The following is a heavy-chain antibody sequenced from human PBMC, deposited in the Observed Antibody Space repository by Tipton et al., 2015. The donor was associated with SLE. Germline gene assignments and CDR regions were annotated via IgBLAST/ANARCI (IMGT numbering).Heavy chain of an antibody. CDR1: GGSFSGYY. J-gene: IGHJ3*02. CDR3: ARPRSGYSDDAFDI. D-gene: IGHD3-3*01. Sequence: LRLSCAVYGGSFSGYYWSWIRQPPGKGLEWIGKINHSGSTNYNSSLKSRVSISVDTSKNQFSLNLNSVTAADTAMYYCARPRSGYSDDAFDIWGQGTMVTVSS. V-gene: IGHV4-34*01. CDR2: INHSGST.